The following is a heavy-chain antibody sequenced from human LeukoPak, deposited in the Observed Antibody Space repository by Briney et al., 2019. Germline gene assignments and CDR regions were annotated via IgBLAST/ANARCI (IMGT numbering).Heavy chain of an antibody. CDR3: AKDPGAVGASALYYFDY. CDR2: IRYDGNNK. CDR1: GFTFSNFG. D-gene: IGHD1-26*01. Sequence: GGSLRLSCSAPGFTFSNFGMHWVRQAPGKGLEWVAFIRYDGNNKYYADSVKDRFTISRDNSKNTLYLQMNSLRAEDTAMYYCAKDPGAVGASALYYFDYWGQGSLVTVSS. J-gene: IGHJ4*02. V-gene: IGHV3-30*02.